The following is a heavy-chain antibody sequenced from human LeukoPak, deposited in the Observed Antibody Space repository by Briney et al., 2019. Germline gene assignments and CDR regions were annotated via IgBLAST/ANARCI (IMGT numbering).Heavy chain of an antibody. CDR2: ISSSGSTI. V-gene: IGHV3-48*03. Sequence: GGSLRLSCAASGFTFSSYEMNWVRQAPGKGLEWVSYISSSGSTIYYADSVKGRFTISRDNSKNTLYLQMNSLRAEDTAVYYCANHNDLTFDYWGQGTLVTVSS. CDR3: ANHNDLTFDY. D-gene: IGHD1-1*01. J-gene: IGHJ4*02. CDR1: GFTFSSYE.